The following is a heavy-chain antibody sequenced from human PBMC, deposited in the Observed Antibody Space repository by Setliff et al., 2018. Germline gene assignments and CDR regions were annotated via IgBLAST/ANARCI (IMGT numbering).Heavy chain of an antibody. V-gene: IGHV4-61*09. D-gene: IGHD3-3*01. Sequence: SETLSLTCTVSGDSISSRTHYWSWIRQPAGKGLEWIGQVYTSWSTNYNPSLRSRVTISLDTSKNQFSLNLSSLTAADTAVYYCARVSGFQYMDVWGKGTTVTVSS. CDR1: GDSISSRTHY. CDR2: VYTSWST. J-gene: IGHJ6*03. CDR3: ARVSGFQYMDV.